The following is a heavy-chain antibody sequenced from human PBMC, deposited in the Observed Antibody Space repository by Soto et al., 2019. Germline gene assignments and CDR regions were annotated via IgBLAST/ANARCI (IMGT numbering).Heavy chain of an antibody. V-gene: IGHV4-31*03. D-gene: IGHD4-4*01. CDR3: AREGPVYSNYGLAPFGINY. Sequence: QVQLQESGPGLVKPSQTLSLTCTVSGGSISSGGYYWSWIRQHPGKGLEWIGYIYYSGSTYYNPSRKSRVTISVDTSKNQFSLKLSSVTAADTAVYYCAREGPVYSNYGLAPFGINYWGQGTLVTVSS. J-gene: IGHJ4*02. CDR1: GGSISSGGYY. CDR2: IYYSGST.